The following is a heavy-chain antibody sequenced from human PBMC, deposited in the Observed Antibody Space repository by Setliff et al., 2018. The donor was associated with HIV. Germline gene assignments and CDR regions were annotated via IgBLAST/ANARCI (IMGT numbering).Heavy chain of an antibody. CDR3: ALTGHRLLRGYMDV. CDR1: GDSITSNSYY. D-gene: IGHD2-15*01. J-gene: IGHJ6*03. CDR2: MHHSGST. V-gene: IGHV4-39*01. Sequence: SETLSLTCTVSGDSITSNSYYWGWIRQSPGKGLEWIGTMHHSGSTYYNPSLKSRVAIFIDTSKNQFSLRLSSVTAADTAVYYCALTGHRLLRGYMDVWGKGTTVTVSS.